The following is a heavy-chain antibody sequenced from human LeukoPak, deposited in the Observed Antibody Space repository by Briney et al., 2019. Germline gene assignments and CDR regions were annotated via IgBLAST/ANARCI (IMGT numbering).Heavy chain of an antibody. V-gene: IGHV3-30-3*01. CDR2: ISKDGTNK. D-gene: IGHD1-26*01. J-gene: IGHJ3*02. CDR3: ARDTPGERAFDI. CDR1: GFTFSSFH. Sequence: PGGSLRLSCAASGFTFSSFHIHWVRQTPGKGLEWVAMISKDGTNKYYADSVKGRFTISRDNAKNSLYLQMNSLRAEDTAVYYCARDTPGERAFDIWGQGTMVTVSS.